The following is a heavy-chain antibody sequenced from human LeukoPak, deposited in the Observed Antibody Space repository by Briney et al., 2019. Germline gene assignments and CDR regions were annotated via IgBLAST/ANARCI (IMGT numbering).Heavy chain of an antibody. J-gene: IGHJ4*02. D-gene: IGHD2-21*01. CDR1: GYTLTELS. CDR2: FDPEDGET. V-gene: IGHV1-24*01. CDR3: ASSIPLSPRYCGGDCYDY. Sequence: ASVKVSCKVSGYTLTELSMHWVRQAPGKGLEWMEGFDPEDGETIYAQKFQGRVTMTEDTSTDTAYMELSSLRSEDTAVYYCASSIPLSPRYCGGDCYDYWGQGTLVTVSS.